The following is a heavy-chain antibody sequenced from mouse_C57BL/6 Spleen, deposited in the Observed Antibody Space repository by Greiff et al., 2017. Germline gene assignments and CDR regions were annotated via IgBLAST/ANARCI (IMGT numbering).Heavy chain of an antibody. D-gene: IGHD1-1*01. CDR1: GYTFTDYN. V-gene: IGHV1-18*01. J-gene: IGHJ2*01. CDR2: INPNNGGT. Sequence: VHVKQSGPELVKPGASVKIPCKASGYTFTDYNMDWVKQSHGKSLEWIGDINPNNGGTIYNQKFKGKATLTVDKSSSTAYMELRSLTSEDTAVYYCARRLSSSYVGDYWGQGTTLTVSS. CDR3: ARRLSSSYVGDY.